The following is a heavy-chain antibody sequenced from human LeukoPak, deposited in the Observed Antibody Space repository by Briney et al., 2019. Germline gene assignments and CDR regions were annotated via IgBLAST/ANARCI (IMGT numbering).Heavy chain of an antibody. V-gene: IGHV1-2*04. Sequence: GASVKVSCKASGYTFTGYYMHWVRQAPGQGLEWMGWINPNSGGTNYAQKFQGWVTMTRDTSISTAYMELSRLRSDDTAVYYCARLNPGIAAARSYYFDYWGQGILVTVSS. CDR1: GYTFTGYY. CDR3: ARLNPGIAAARSYYFDY. J-gene: IGHJ4*02. D-gene: IGHD6-13*01. CDR2: INPNSGGT.